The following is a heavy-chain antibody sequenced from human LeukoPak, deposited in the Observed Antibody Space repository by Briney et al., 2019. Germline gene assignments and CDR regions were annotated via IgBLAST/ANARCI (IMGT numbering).Heavy chain of an antibody. CDR2: INPNSGDT. V-gene: IGHV1-2*02. J-gene: IGHJ4*02. D-gene: IGHD1-1*01. Sequence: ASVKVSCTASGYTFTGYYMHWVRQAPGQGLEWMEWINPNSGDTNYAQKFQGRVTMTGDTSISTAYMEVSRLRSDGTAVYYCARGGGQLERLGYWGQGTLVTVSS. CDR1: GYTFTGYY. CDR3: ARGGGQLERLGY.